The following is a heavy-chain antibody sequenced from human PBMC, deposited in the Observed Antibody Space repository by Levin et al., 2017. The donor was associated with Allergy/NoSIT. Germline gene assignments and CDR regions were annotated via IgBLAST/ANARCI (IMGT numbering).Heavy chain of an antibody. V-gene: IGHV3-48*01. CDR1: GFTFSSNS. J-gene: IGHJ3*01. Sequence: ETLSLTCAASGFTFSSNSMNWVRQAPGKGLEWVSYISSSSNIIYYADSVKGRFTISRDNAKTSLYLQMNSLRVEDSAVYYCARDRFCSGVSCFFDAFDVWGQGTMVTVSS. CDR3: ARDRFCSGVSCFFDAFDV. CDR2: ISSSSNII. D-gene: IGHD2-15*01.